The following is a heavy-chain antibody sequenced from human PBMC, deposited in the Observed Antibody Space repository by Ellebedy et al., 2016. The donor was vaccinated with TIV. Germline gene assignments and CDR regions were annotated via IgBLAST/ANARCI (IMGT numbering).Heavy chain of an antibody. CDR3: ARAAEPEVPHVGGRNLDY. CDR2: IYSGGST. V-gene: IGHV3-53*01. CDR1: GFTVRSHY. D-gene: IGHD3-16*01. J-gene: IGHJ4*02. Sequence: PGGSLRLSCAASGFTVRSHYMSWVRQAPGKGLEWVSVIYSGGSTYYADSVKGRFTISRDNSKNTLYLQMNSLRAEETAVEYCARAAEPEVPHVGGRNLDYWGQGTLVTVSS.